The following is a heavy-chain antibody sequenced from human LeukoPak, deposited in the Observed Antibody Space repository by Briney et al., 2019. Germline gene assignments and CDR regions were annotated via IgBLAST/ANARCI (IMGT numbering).Heavy chain of an antibody. V-gene: IGHV3-48*03. J-gene: IGHJ4*02. D-gene: IGHD6-13*01. Sequence: GGSLRLSCAASGFTFSSYEMNWVRQAPGKGLEWVSYISSSGSTIYYADSVKGRFTISRDNAKNSLYLQMNSLRAEDTAVYYCARIGYSSSSFDYWGQGTLVTVSS. CDR2: ISSSGSTI. CDR3: ARIGYSSSSFDY. CDR1: GFTFSSYE.